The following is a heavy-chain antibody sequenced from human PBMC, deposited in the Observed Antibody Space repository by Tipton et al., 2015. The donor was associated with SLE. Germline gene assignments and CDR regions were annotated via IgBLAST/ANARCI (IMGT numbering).Heavy chain of an antibody. V-gene: IGHV3-64*01. CDR2: ISSNGGST. CDR3: ARGGY. J-gene: IGHJ4*02. CDR1: GFTFSSYA. Sequence: SLRLSCAASGFTFSSYAMHWVRQAPGKGLEYVSAISSNGGSTYYANSVKGRFTIPRDNSKNTLYLQMGSPRAEDMAVYYCARGGYWGQGTLVTVSS.